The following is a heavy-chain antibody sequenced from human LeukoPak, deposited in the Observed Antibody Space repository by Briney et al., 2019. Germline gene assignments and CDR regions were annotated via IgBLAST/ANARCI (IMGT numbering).Heavy chain of an antibody. CDR3: ARELLYSSSWYDPFDY. V-gene: IGHV4-61*02. CDR1: GGSISSDSYY. Sequence: SQTLSLTCTVSGGSISSDSYYWSWIRQPAGKGLEWIGRIYTSGSTNYNPSLKSRVTISVDTSKNQFSLKLSSVTAADTAVYYCARELLYSSSWYDPFDYWGQGTLVTVSS. CDR2: IYTSGST. D-gene: IGHD6-13*01. J-gene: IGHJ4*02.